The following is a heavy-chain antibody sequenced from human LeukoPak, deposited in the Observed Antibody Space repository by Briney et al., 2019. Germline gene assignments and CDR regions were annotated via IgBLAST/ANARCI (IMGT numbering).Heavy chain of an antibody. V-gene: IGHV4-59*01. CDR3: ARMGPLTYYDFWSGYYTGGFFDY. CDR2: IYYSGST. Sequence: PSETLSLTCTVSGGSISSYYWSWIRQPPGKGLEWIGYIYYSGSTNYNPSLKSRVTISVDTSKNQSSLKLSSVTAADTAVYYCARMGPLTYYDFWSGYYTGGFFDYWGQGTLVTVSS. D-gene: IGHD3-3*01. J-gene: IGHJ4*02. CDR1: GGSISSYY.